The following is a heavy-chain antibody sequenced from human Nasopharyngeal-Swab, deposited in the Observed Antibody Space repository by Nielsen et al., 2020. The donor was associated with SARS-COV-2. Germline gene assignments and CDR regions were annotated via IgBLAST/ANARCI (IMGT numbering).Heavy chain of an antibody. D-gene: IGHD3-10*01. V-gene: IGHV1-46*01. J-gene: IGHJ5*02. CDR2: INPSGGST. CDR1: GYTLTELS. CDR3: AREPGDGVSWFDP. Sequence: ASVKVSCKVSGYTLTELSMHWVRQAPGQGLEWMGIINPSGGSTSYAQKFQGRVAMTRDTSTSTVYMELSSLRSEDTAVYYCAREPGDGVSWFDPWGQGTLVTVSS.